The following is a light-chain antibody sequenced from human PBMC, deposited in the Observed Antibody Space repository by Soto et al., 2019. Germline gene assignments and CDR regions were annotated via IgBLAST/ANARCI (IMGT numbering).Light chain of an antibody. CDR3: QQYDSYPYT. CDR2: KAS. V-gene: IGKV1-5*03. J-gene: IGKJ2*01. CDR1: QSIFTS. Sequence: DIQMTQSPSIRSASVGDRVTITCRASQSIFTSLAWYQQKPGKAPSRLIYKASILGSGVPSHFSGSGSGTEFTLTISSLQPGDFATYYCQQYDSYPYTFGQGTKLEIK.